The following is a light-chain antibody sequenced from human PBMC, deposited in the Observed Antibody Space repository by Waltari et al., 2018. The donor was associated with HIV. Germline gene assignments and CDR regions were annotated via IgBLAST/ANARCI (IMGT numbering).Light chain of an antibody. Sequence: QSLLTQPPSASGTPGQRVSISCSGSSSNIGSNAVNWYQQLPGTAPKLLIYNNNQRPSGVPDRFSGSQSGTSASLAISGLQSEDEAAYYCAAWDDSLNGVMFGGGTTLTVL. CDR3: AAWDDSLNGVM. CDR2: NNN. CDR1: SSNIGSNA. J-gene: IGLJ3*02. V-gene: IGLV1-44*01.